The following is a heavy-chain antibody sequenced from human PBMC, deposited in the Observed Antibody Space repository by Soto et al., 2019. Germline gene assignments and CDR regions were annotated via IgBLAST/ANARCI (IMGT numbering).Heavy chain of an antibody. Sequence: ASVKVSCKASGYNFTSYYIHWVRQAPGQGLEWKGISNPSGGSTRYAQKCQGRVTMTRDTSTSTVYMELSSLRAEDTAVYYCARDQPRTTAGGYYYGMHVWGQGTTDTVSS. CDR2: SNPSGGST. D-gene: IGHD4-4*01. J-gene: IGHJ6*02. CDR3: ARDQPRTTAGGYYYGMHV. V-gene: IGHV1-46*01. CDR1: GYNFTSYY.